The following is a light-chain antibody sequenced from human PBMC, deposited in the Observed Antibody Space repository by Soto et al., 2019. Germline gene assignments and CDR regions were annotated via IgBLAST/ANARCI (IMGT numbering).Light chain of an antibody. J-gene: IGKJ1*01. CDR2: AAS. CDR1: QSIRSN. V-gene: IGKV3-15*01. Sequence: EIVMTQSPATLSVSPGDRASLSCRASQSIRSNLAWYQQRPGQAPRLLIYAASSRATGIPARFSGAESGTEFTLTINSLQSEDSAIYYCQQYSDWPLSFGQGTKVDIK. CDR3: QQYSDWPLS.